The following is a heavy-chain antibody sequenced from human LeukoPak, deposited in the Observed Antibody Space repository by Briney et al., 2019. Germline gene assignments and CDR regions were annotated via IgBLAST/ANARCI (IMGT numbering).Heavy chain of an antibody. CDR1: GYTFTSYG. Sequence: ASVKVSCKASGYTFTSYGINWVRQAPGQGLEGMGCISGYNGNTDYAQKLQGRVTVTTDTSTSTAYMELRSLRSDDTAVYYCARAITVAGTISFAYWGQGTLVTVSS. CDR3: ARAITVAGTISFAY. J-gene: IGHJ4*02. D-gene: IGHD6-19*01. CDR2: ISGYNGNT. V-gene: IGHV1-18*01.